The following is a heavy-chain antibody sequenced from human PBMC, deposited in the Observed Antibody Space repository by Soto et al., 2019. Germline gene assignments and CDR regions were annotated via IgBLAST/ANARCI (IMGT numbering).Heavy chain of an antibody. Sequence: QVQLQESGPGLVKPSQTLSLTCTVSGGSISSGGYYWSWIRQHPGKGLEWIGYIYYSGSTYYNPSLRMRVTISVDTSKNQFSLTLSSVTAADTAVYYCARVGNWNDVLTPFDYWGQGTLVTVSS. CDR2: IYYSGST. CDR1: GGSISSGGYY. CDR3: ARVGNWNDVLTPFDY. J-gene: IGHJ4*02. D-gene: IGHD1-1*01. V-gene: IGHV4-31*03.